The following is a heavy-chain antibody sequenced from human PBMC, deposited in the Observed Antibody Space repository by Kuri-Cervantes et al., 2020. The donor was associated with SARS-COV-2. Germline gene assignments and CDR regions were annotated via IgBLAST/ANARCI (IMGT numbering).Heavy chain of an antibody. D-gene: IGHD6-19*01. CDR3: AKEIRLYYYMDV. V-gene: IGHV3-23*01. Sequence: GGSLRLSCVASGFSSSDYAMSWVRQTPGKGLEWISVISGSAGRTYYADSVKGRFTVSEDNFRSTLYLQMNSLRAEDTAVYYCAKEIRLYYYMDVWGKGTTVTVSS. CDR1: GFSSSDYA. CDR2: ISGSAGRT. J-gene: IGHJ6*03.